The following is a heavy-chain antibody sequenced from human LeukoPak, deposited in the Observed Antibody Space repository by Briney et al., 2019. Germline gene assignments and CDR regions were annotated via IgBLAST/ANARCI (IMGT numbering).Heavy chain of an antibody. V-gene: IGHV1-69*05. J-gene: IGHJ4*02. CDR2: IIPIFGTA. CDR1: GGTFSSYA. D-gene: IGHD2/OR15-2a*01. Sequence: SVKVSCKATGGTFSSYAISWVRQAPGQGLEWMGGIIPIFGTANYAQKFQGRVTITTDESTSTAYMELSSLRSEDTAVYYCARGQMLGTFVIVQNDYWGQGTLVTVSS. CDR3: ARGQMLGTFVIVQNDY.